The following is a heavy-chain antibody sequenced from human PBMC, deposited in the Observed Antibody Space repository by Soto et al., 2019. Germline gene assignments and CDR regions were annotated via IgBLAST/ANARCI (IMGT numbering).Heavy chain of an antibody. D-gene: IGHD3-22*01. J-gene: IGHJ5*01. Sequence: EVHLLESGGALVQPGGSLTLSCAASGFSFSDYPMSWVRQAPGKGLEGVSSISRTGDSAYYADSVKGRFAISRDRSKNRLSLQMNSLRVEDTAVYYCAKGPDGSGYYHNWFDSWGQGTLITVSS. CDR3: AKGPDGSGYYHNWFDS. CDR2: ISRTGDSA. V-gene: IGHV3-23*01. CDR1: GFSFSDYP.